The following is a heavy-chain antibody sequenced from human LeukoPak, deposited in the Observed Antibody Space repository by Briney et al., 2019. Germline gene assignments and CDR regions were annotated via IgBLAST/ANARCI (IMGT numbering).Heavy chain of an antibody. J-gene: IGHJ5*02. CDR3: AKAGIEEDVGGFLGKT. Sequence: GGSLRLSCAASGFTFSDYAMSWVRQAPGKGLEWVSTASYYVGKQYHADSVRGRFTVSRDNSRNTVSLQMSSLRVEDTGIYYCAKAGIEEDVGGFLGKTWGQETLVTVS. V-gene: IGHV3-23*01. D-gene: IGHD3-16*01. CDR1: GFTFSDYA. CDR2: ASYYVGKQ.